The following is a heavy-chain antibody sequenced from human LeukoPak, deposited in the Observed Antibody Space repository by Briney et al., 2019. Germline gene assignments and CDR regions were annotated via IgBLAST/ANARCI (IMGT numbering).Heavy chain of an antibody. V-gene: IGHV1-46*01. CDR3: ARGTWFGEFSY. D-gene: IGHD3-10*01. CDR1: GYTFTSYH. Sequence: GASVKASCKASGYTFTSYHMHWVRQAPGQGLEWMGIINPSGGSTTYAQKFQGRVTMTRDTSTSTVYIELSSLRSEDTAVYYCARGTWFGEFSYWGQGTLATVSS. J-gene: IGHJ4*02. CDR2: INPSGGST.